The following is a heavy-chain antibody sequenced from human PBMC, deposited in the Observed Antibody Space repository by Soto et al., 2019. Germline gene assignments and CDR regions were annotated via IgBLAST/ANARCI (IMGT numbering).Heavy chain of an antibody. V-gene: IGHV1-2*04. J-gene: IGHJ6*03. Sequence: ASVKVSCKASGYTFTGYYMHWVRQAPGQGLEWMGWINPNSGGTNYAQKFQGWVTMTRETSISTAYMEMSRLRSDDTAVYYCARGSPPSHCSSTSCPYYYYYMDVWGKGTTVTVSS. CDR1: GYTFTGYY. CDR2: INPNSGGT. CDR3: ARGSPPSHCSSTSCPYYYYYMDV. D-gene: IGHD2-2*01.